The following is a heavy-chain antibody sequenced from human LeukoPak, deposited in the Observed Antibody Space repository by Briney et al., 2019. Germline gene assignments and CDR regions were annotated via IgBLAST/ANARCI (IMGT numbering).Heavy chain of an antibody. Sequence: ASVKVSCKASGYTFTSYDINWVRQATGQGLEWMGWMNPNSGNTGYAQKFQGRVTITRNTSISTAYMELSSLRSEDTAVYYCARVRGDFWSGYYTWVDYWGQGTLVTVSS. J-gene: IGHJ4*02. CDR1: GYTFTSYD. D-gene: IGHD3-3*01. V-gene: IGHV1-8*03. CDR3: ARVRGDFWSGYYTWVDY. CDR2: MNPNSGNT.